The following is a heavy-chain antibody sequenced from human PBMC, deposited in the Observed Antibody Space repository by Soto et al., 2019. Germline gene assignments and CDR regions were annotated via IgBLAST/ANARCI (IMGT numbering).Heavy chain of an antibody. CDR1: GGTFRSYA. V-gene: IGHV1-69*13. D-gene: IGHD2-15*01. Sequence: ASVKVSCKALGGTFRSYAISWLRQAPGQGLEWMGGIIPLFGPPNYAEKFRGRATISADESTSTAYMELSNLMSDDTAVYFCARAHKFRSFHSGLDVWGQGTTVTVSS. CDR3: ARAHKFRSFHSGLDV. CDR2: IIPLFGPP. J-gene: IGHJ6*02.